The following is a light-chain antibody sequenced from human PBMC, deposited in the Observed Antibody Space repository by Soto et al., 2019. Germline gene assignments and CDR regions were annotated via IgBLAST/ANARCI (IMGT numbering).Light chain of an antibody. J-gene: IGKJ4*01. Sequence: DVVMTHSPLSLPATLVHPASISFISSQILVYSDGNTYLNWFQQRPGQSTRSIIYKVSNRDSGVKDRFSGSGSGTDFTLKIRRVEAEDVGVYYCMKGTHWHLNVGGGNTVDIK. CDR1: QILVYSDGNTY. V-gene: IGKV2-30*01. CDR2: KVS. CDR3: MKGTHWHLN.